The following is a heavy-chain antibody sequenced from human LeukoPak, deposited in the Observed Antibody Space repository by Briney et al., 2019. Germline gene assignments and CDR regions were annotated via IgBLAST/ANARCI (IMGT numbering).Heavy chain of an antibody. J-gene: IGHJ4*02. V-gene: IGHV4-59*01. D-gene: IGHD3-10*01. CDR2: IYYSGST. Sequence: SETLSLTCTVSGGSIGSYYWSWIRQPPGKGLEWIGYIYYSGSTNYNPSLKSRVTISVDTSKNQFSLKLSSVTAADTAVYYCASYGSGESFDYWGQGTLVTVSS. CDR1: GGSIGSYY. CDR3: ASYGSGESFDY.